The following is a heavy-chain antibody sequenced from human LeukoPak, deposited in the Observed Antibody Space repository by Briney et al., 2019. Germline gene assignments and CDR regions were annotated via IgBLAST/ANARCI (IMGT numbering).Heavy chain of an antibody. Sequence: GRSLRLSCAASGFTFSSYAMHWVRQAPGKGLEWVAVISYDGSNKYYADSVKGRFTLSRDNSKNTLYLQMNSLRAEDTAVYYCARETGSAVGSTDFDYWGQGTLVTVSS. J-gene: IGHJ4*02. CDR1: GFTFSSYA. CDR2: ISYDGSNK. CDR3: ARETGSAVGSTDFDY. V-gene: IGHV3-30-3*01. D-gene: IGHD4-17*01.